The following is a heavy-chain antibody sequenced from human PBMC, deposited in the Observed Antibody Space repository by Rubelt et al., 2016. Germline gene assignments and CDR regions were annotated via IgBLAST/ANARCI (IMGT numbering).Heavy chain of an antibody. CDR2: IWYDGSNK. CDR3: ARGVDREAFDI. CDR1: GFTFSSYG. V-gene: IGHV3-33*01. D-gene: IGHD1-14*01. J-gene: IGHJ3*02. Sequence: GGGVVQPGRSLRLSCAASGFTFSSYGMHWVRQAPGKGLEWVAVIWYDGSNKYYADSVKGRFTISRDNSKNTLYLQMNSLRAEDTAVYYCARGVDREAFDIWGQGTMVTVSS.